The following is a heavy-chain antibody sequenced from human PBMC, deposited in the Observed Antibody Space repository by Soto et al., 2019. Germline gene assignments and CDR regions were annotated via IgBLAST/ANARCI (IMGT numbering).Heavy chain of an antibody. CDR3: AKNGAGSCYSPQDY. Sequence: EVQLLESGGGLVQPGGSLRLSCAASGFTFSKYGMTWVRQTPGKGLEWVAGINDSGGSTYYADSVKGRFTISRDNSKNTLDLQMNSLRAEDTAVYHCAKNGAGSCYSPQDYWGQGTLVTVSP. V-gene: IGHV3-23*01. CDR2: INDSGGST. D-gene: IGHD2-15*01. CDR1: GFTFSKYG. J-gene: IGHJ4*02.